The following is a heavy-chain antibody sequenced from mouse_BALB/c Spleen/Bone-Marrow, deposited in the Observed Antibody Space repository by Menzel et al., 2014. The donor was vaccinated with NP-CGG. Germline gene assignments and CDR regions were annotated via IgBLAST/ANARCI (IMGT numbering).Heavy chain of an antibody. CDR2: IDPANGNT. V-gene: IGHV14-3*02. J-gene: IGHJ4*01. CDR1: GFNIKDTY. D-gene: IGHD2-3*01. Sequence: EVQLQQSGAELVKPGASVKLSCTASGFNIKDTYMHWVKQRPEQGLEWIGRIDPANGNTKYDPKFQGKATITADTSSNTAYLQLSGLTSEDTAVYYCARGLLQYYYAKDYWGQGTSVTVSS. CDR3: ARGLLQYYYAKDY.